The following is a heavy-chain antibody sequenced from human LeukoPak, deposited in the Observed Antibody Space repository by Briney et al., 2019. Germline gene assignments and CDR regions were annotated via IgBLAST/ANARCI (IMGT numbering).Heavy chain of an antibody. CDR1: GFTVSSNY. Sequence: GGSLRLYCAASGFTVSSNYMSWVRQAPGKGLEWVSVIYSGGSTYYADSVKGRFTISRDNSKNTLYLQMNSLRAEDTAVYYCARTRIAAADYWGQGTLATVSS. J-gene: IGHJ1*01. CDR2: IYSGGST. V-gene: IGHV3-66*02. D-gene: IGHD6-13*01. CDR3: ARTRIAAADY.